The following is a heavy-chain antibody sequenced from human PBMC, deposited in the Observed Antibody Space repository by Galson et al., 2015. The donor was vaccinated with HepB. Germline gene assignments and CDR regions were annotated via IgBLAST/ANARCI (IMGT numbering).Heavy chain of an antibody. CDR1: GGSISSSSYY. V-gene: IGHV4-39*01. Sequence: ETLSLTCTVSGGSISSSSYYWGWLRQHPGKGLEWIGSFYYTGNTHYNPSLKNRVTISGDTPKNQFSLKLNSATAADTAVYYWARHEIESKTYAADNWGQGTLVTVSS. CDR3: ARHEIESKTYAADN. D-gene: IGHD2-2*01. CDR2: FYYTGNT. J-gene: IGHJ4*02.